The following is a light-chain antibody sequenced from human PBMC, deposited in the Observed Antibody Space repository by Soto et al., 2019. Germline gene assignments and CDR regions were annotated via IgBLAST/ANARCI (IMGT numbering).Light chain of an antibody. V-gene: IGLV2-14*01. J-gene: IGLJ2*01. Sequence: QSVLTQPASVSGSPGQSITISCTGTSSDVGGYNYVSWYQQHPGKAPKLMIYDVSNRPSGVSNRFSGSKSGNTASLTISGLQAEDEAVYYCSSYTSSTTLRVFGGGTKRTVL. CDR2: DVS. CDR1: SSDVGGYNY. CDR3: SSYTSSTTLRV.